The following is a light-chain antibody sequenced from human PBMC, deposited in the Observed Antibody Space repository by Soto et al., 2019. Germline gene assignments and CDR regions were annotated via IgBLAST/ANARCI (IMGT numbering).Light chain of an antibody. J-gene: IGKJ4*01. Sequence: EIVMTQSPATLSVSPGERVILSCRASRSVSINLAWYQQKPGQVPRLLIYAASSRAAGVPARFSGTGSGTDFTLTISGLQSEDLAVYYCQQYNNWTVLTLGGGTKVDIK. CDR1: RSVSIN. CDR3: QQYNNWTVLT. CDR2: AAS. V-gene: IGKV3-15*01.